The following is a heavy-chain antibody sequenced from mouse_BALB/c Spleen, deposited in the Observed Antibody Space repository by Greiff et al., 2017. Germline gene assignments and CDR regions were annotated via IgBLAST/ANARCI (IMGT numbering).Heavy chain of an antibody. D-gene: IGHD2-1*01. CDR3: ARGNGNYGYYAMDY. Sequence: EVMLVESGPGLVKPSQSLSLTCTVTGYSITSDYAWNWIRQFPGNKLEWMGYISYSGSTSYNPSLKSRISITRDTSKNQFFLQLNSVTTEDTATYYCARGNGNYGYYAMDYWGQGTSVTVSS. J-gene: IGHJ4*01. CDR1: GYSITSDYA. V-gene: IGHV3-2*02. CDR2: ISYSGST.